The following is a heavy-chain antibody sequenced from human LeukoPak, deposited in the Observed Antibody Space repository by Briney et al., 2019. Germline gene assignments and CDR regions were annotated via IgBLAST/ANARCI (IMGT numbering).Heavy chain of an antibody. CDR3: ARELGDGYNPFDY. D-gene: IGHD5-24*01. CDR2: ISGSGGST. J-gene: IGHJ4*02. V-gene: IGHV3-23*01. Sequence: LSGGSLRLSCAASGFTFSSYAMSWVRQAPGKGLEWVSAISGSGGSTYYADSVKGRFTISRDNSKNTLYLQMNSLRAEDTAVYYCARELGDGYNPFDYWGQGILVTVSS. CDR1: GFTFSSYA.